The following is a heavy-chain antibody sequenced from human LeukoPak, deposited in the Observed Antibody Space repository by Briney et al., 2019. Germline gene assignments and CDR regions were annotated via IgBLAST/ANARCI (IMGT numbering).Heavy chain of an antibody. Sequence: PSETLSLTCTVSGGSISSYCWSWIRQPPGKGLEWIGYIYYSGSTNYNPSLKSRVTISVDTSKNQFSLKLSSVTAADTAVYYCASLYSSSWVEYFQHWGQGTLVTVSS. CDR1: GGSISSYC. CDR3: ASLYSSSWVEYFQH. D-gene: IGHD6-13*01. J-gene: IGHJ1*01. CDR2: IYYSGST. V-gene: IGHV4-59*08.